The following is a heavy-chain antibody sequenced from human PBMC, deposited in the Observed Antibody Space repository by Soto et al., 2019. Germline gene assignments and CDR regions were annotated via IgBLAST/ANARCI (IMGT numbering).Heavy chain of an antibody. D-gene: IGHD3-10*01. CDR1: GFTFSDYY. V-gene: IGHV3-11*01. J-gene: IGHJ6*02. CDR2: ISSSGSTI. CDR3: ARDQYYYGSGSYPYYYYGMDV. Sequence: QVQLVESGGGLVKPGGSLRLSCAASGFTFSDYYMSWIRQAPGKGLEWVSYISSSGSTIYYADSVKGRFTISRDNAKNSLYLQMNSLRAEDTAVYYCARDQYYYGSGSYPYYYYGMDVWGQGNTVTVSS.